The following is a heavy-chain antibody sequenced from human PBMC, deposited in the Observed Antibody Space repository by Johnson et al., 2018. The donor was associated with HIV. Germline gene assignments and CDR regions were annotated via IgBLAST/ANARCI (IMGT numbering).Heavy chain of an antibody. J-gene: IGHJ3*02. CDR2: ISWDGHNT. CDR3: AKDLSWKGCCDAFDI. CDR1: GFTFDDYA. Sequence: VQLVESGGVMVEPGGSLRLSCVVSGFTFDDYAMHWVRQVPGKGLEWVSLISWDGHNTYYADSVKGRFTISRDNSKNTLYLQMNSLRAEDTALYYCAKDLSWKGCCDAFDIWGQGTMVTVSS. V-gene: IGHV3-43D*03. D-gene: IGHD6-13*01.